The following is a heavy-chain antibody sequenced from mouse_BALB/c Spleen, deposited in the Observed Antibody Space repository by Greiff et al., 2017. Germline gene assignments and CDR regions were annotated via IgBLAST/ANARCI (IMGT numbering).Heavy chain of an antibody. J-gene: IGHJ3*01. CDR3: ARYDYDAWFAY. D-gene: IGHD2-4*01. Sequence: QVQLKQSGAELAKPGASVKMSCKASGYTFTSYWMHWVTQRPGPGLEWIGYINPSTGYTEYNQKFKDKATLTADKSSSTAYMQLSSLTSEDSAVYYCARYDYDAWFAYWGQGTLVTVSA. CDR1: GYTFTSYW. CDR2: INPSTGYT. V-gene: IGHV1-7*01.